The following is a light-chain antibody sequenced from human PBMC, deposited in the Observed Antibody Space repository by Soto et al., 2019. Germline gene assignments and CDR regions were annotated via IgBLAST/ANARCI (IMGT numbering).Light chain of an antibody. CDR2: GAS. CDR1: QSVTSR. CDR3: HQYNSYSRT. V-gene: IGKV1-5*01. J-gene: IGKJ4*01. Sequence: DIQMTQSPSTLSASVGDRVTITCLASQSVTSRLDWYQQTPGKALKLLIYGASNFESGVPSRFSGSGSGTEFTRTISSLHPDDFATYYWHQYNSYSRTFGRGTTVEIK.